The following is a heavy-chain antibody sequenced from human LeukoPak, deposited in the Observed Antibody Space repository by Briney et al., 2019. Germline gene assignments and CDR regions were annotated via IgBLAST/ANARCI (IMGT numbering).Heavy chain of an antibody. Sequence: GGSLRLSCAASGFTFRNYEMNWVRQAPGKGLEWVSFISSGGSTIHYADSVKGRFTISRDNAKNSLYLQMNSLRAEDTAVYHCARDGRYCSGGFCYPHWGQGTLVTVSS. CDR2: ISSGGSTI. J-gene: IGHJ4*02. CDR1: GFTFRNYE. V-gene: IGHV3-48*03. CDR3: ARDGRYCSGGFCYPH. D-gene: IGHD2-15*01.